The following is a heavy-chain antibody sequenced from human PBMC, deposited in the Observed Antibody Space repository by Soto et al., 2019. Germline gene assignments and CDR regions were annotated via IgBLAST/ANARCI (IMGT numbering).Heavy chain of an antibody. CDR2: IWPNGDIT. CDR3: AKALYTRACDS. V-gene: IGHV3-23*01. D-gene: IGHD2-2*01. J-gene: IGHJ4*02. Sequence: PGGSLRLSCAASGFSFSTSIMSWVRQAPGNGLEWVSDIWPNGDITYYADSVKGRVTISRDNSKNTLYLEMNSLRAEDTALYHCAKALYTRACDSWGRGTMVTVSS. CDR1: GFSFSTSI.